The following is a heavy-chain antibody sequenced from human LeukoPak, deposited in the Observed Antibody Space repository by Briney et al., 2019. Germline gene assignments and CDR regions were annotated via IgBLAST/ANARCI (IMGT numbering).Heavy chain of an antibody. CDR1: GYTFTSYG. V-gene: IGHV1-18*01. Sequence: GASVKVSCKASGYTFTSYGISWVRQAPGQGLEWMGWISAYNGNTNYAQKLQGRVTMTTDTSTSTAYMELRSLRSDDTAVYYCARDLPLFTMIVVPPRGYFDYWGQGTLVTVSS. CDR2: ISAYNGNT. J-gene: IGHJ4*02. D-gene: IGHD3-22*01. CDR3: ARDLPLFTMIVVPPRGYFDY.